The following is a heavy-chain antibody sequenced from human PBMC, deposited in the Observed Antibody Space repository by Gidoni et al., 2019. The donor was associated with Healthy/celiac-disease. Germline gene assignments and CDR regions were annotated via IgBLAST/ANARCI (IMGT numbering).Heavy chain of an antibody. D-gene: IGHD3-10*02. V-gene: IGHV3-23*01. CDR2: ISGSGGST. CDR3: AKAPCSGSYAWGY. J-gene: IGHJ4*02. CDR1: GLTFSSYA. Sequence: EVQLLESGGGLGQPGGSLRLSCAASGLTFSSYAMRWVRQAQGKGLRWVFAISGSGGSTYCAVSVKGRFTISRVNSKNTLYLQMNSLSAEDTAGYYCAKAPCSGSYAWGYWGQGTLVTVSS.